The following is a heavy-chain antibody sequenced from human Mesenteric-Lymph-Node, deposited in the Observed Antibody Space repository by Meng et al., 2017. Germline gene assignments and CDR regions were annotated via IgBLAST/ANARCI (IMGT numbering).Heavy chain of an antibody. Sequence: QVQLQESGPGLVKPSQTLSLTCTVSGGSISSGGHSWSWIRQHPGKGLEWIAYIYYSGSTYYNPSLKSRVILSVDTSKNQFSLKLSSVTAADTAVYYCARVHSSGYFLDYWGQGTLVTVSS. CDR2: IYYSGST. D-gene: IGHD3-22*01. CDR3: ARVHSSGYFLDY. J-gene: IGHJ4*01. V-gene: IGHV4-31*03. CDR1: GGSISSGGHS.